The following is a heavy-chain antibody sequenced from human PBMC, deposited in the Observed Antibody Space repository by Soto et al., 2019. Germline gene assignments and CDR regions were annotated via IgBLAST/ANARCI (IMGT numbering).Heavy chain of an antibody. CDR3: ASTYYYGSGSLKFDY. J-gene: IGHJ4*02. CDR2: IYYSGST. CDR1: GGSISSSSYY. D-gene: IGHD3-10*01. V-gene: IGHV4-39*01. Sequence: ASETLSLTCTVSGGSISSSSYYWGWIRQPPGKGLEWIGSIYYSGSTYYNPSLKSRVTISVDTSKNQFSLKLSSVTAADTAVYYCASTYYYGSGSLKFDYWGQGTLVTVSS.